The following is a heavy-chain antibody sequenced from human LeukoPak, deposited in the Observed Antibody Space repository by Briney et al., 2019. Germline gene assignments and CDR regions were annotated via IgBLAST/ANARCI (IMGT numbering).Heavy chain of an antibody. CDR2: INHSGST. V-gene: IGHV4-34*01. CDR3: ARPFDY. Sequence: SETLSLTCSVYGVSLSGYYWSWIRQPPGKGPEWIGEINHSGSTNYNPSLKSRVTISVDTSKNQFSLKLSSVTAADTAVYYCARPFDYWGQGTLVTVSS. CDR1: GVSLSGYY. J-gene: IGHJ4*02.